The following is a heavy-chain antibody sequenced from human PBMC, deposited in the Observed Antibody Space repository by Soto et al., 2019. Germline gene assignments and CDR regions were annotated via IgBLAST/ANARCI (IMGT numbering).Heavy chain of an antibody. D-gene: IGHD5-18*01. CDR1: GFIFEDYA. CDR2: IWSDGDKK. J-gene: IGHJ6*02. Sequence: GGSLRLSCATSGFIFEDYAMHWVRQAPGKGLEWVAIIWSDGDKKNYADSVKGRFTISRDNSKNTLFLQMVSLRAEDTAVYFCARGPRATAMITNYYYYALDVWGHGSTVTVSS. CDR3: ARGPRATAMITNYYYYALDV. V-gene: IGHV3-33*08.